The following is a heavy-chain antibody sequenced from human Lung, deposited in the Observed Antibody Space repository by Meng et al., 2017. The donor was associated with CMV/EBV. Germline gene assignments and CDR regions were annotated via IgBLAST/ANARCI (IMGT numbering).Heavy chain of an antibody. CDR2: IYGNDGD. Sequence: SGPTLVKPTQTLTLTCTFSGFSLTTSGVGVGWIRQPPGKALEWLAHIYGNDGDHYSPSLRSRLTITKDTSRNQVVLTLTNVGPVDTATYYCAHRVAAFPPYYFDYWGQGTLVTVSS. J-gene: IGHJ4*02. V-gene: IGHV2-5*01. CDR1: GFSLTTSGVG. CDR3: AHRVAAFPPYYFDY. D-gene: IGHD6-6*01.